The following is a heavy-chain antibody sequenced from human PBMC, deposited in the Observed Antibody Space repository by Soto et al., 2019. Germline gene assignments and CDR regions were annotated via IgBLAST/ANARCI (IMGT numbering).Heavy chain of an antibody. CDR3: AGDPDSHYNDSHASSYP. J-gene: IGHJ5*02. CDR2: IIPIIGII. Sequence: QVQLVQSGAEVKKPGSSVKVSCKASGGTFSTYTITWVRQAPGXXXXXXXRIIPIIGIINYAQKFQGRVTITADKFTGTAYMELTRLRSDDTAVYYCAGDPDSHYNDSHASSYPWGQGTLVTVSS. D-gene: IGHD3-22*01. CDR1: GGTFSTYT. V-gene: IGHV1-69*08.